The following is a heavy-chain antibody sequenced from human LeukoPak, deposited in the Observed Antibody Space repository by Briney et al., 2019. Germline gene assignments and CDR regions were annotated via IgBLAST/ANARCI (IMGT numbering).Heavy chain of an antibody. CDR2: IYYSGST. CDR1: GGSISSSSSY. D-gene: IGHD3-16*01. CDR3: ARLIGDRQYDHAPGGD. Sequence: SEALSLTCTVSGGSISSSSSYWGWIRQPPGKGLEWIGSIYYSGSTYYNPSLKSRVTISVDTSKNQFSLKLSSVTAADTAVYYCARLIGDRQYDHAPGGDWGQGTLVTVSS. J-gene: IGHJ4*02. V-gene: IGHV4-39*01.